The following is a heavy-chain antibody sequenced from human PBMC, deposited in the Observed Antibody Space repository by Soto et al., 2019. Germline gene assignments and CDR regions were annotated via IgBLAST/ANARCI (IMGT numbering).Heavy chain of an antibody. J-gene: IGHJ4*02. CDR1: GDSISDTIYY. CDR2: IYYSGTT. V-gene: IGHV4-39*01. D-gene: IGHD6-19*01. CDR3: TRHSKAVDAAMAH. Sequence: SETLSLTCRVSGDSISDTIYYWGWVRQSPGKGLEWIGSIYYSGTTQFHPSLKTRVTISVDTSRNEFSLRLWSVTAADTAVYFCTRHSKAVDAAMAHWGQRLPVTVSS.